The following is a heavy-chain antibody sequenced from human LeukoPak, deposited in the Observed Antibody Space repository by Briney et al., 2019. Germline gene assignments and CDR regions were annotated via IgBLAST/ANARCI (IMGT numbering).Heavy chain of an antibody. D-gene: IGHD3-3*01. CDR2: IKKDGSEK. Sequence: GGSLRLSCAASGFTFSNYWMNYIRQAPGKGMDWVANIKKDGSEKYFVHSVKGRFTISRDNAKNSLYLQMNSLRAEDTSVYYCARDGYDFWSGYNVDYWGQGTLVTVSS. CDR3: ARDGYDFWSGYNVDY. V-gene: IGHV3-7*01. CDR1: GFTFSNYW. J-gene: IGHJ4*02.